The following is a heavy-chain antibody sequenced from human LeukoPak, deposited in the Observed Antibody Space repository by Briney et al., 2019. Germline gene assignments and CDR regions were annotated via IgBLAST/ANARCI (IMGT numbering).Heavy chain of an antibody. CDR3: ARRGFRGLFDY. CDR2: IYQSGNT. Sequence: KPSETLSLTCSVSGYSISSGYYWGWIRQPPGKGLEWIGSIYQSGNTYYNPSLKSRVTISVDTSKNQFSLKLSSVTAADTAVYYCARRGFRGLFDYWGQGTLVTVSS. CDR1: GYSISSGYY. J-gene: IGHJ4*02. D-gene: IGHD3-16*01. V-gene: IGHV4-38-2*02.